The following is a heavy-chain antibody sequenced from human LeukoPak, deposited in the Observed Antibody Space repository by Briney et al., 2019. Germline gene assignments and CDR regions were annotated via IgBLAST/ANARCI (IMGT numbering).Heavy chain of an antibody. D-gene: IGHD3-9*01. Sequence: WASVKVSCKASGYTFTSYDINWVRQAPGQGLEWMGWISAYNGNTNYAQKLQGRVTMTTDTSTSTAYMELRSLRSDDTAVYYCARDSISGRSPLDYWGQGTLVTVSS. CDR3: ARDSISGRSPLDY. J-gene: IGHJ4*02. CDR2: ISAYNGNT. V-gene: IGHV1-18*01. CDR1: GYTFTSYD.